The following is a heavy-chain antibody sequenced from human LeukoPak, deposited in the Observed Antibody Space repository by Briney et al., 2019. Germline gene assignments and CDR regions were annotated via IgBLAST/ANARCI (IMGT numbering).Heavy chain of an antibody. D-gene: IGHD4-17*01. CDR3: AILTVTTAY. Sequence: GGSLRLSCAASGFTFSSYAMSWVRQIPGKGLEWVSGINGNGGSTNYADSVKGRFTISRDNSKNTLYLQMNSLRAEDTAVYYCAILTVTTAYWGQGALVTVSS. CDR2: INGNGGST. J-gene: IGHJ4*02. V-gene: IGHV3-23*01. CDR1: GFTFSSYA.